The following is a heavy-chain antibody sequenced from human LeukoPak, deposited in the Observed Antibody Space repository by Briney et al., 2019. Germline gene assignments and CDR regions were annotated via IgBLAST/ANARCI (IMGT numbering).Heavy chain of an antibody. CDR1: GYTFTGYY. CDR3: ARGLNRWRSGTDFDY. Sequence: ASVKVSCKASGYTFTGYYMHWVRQAPGQGLEWMGWINPNSGGTNYAQKIQGRVTMTRDTSISTAYMELSRLRSDDTAVYYCARGLNRWRSGTDFDYWGQGTLVTVSS. V-gene: IGHV1-2*02. D-gene: IGHD3-10*01. J-gene: IGHJ4*02. CDR2: INPNSGGT.